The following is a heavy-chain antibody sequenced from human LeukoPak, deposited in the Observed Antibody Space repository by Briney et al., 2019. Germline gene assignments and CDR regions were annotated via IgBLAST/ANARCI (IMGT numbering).Heavy chain of an antibody. V-gene: IGHV3-53*01. J-gene: IGHJ4*02. CDR1: GFTVSSNY. Sequence: TGGSLRLSCAASGFTVSSNYMSWVRQAPGKGLEWVSVIYSGGSTYYADSVKDRFTISRDNSKNTLYLQMNSLRAEETAVYYCAREGNWNYFDYWGQGTLVTVSS. D-gene: IGHD1-20*01. CDR2: IYSGGST. CDR3: AREGNWNYFDY.